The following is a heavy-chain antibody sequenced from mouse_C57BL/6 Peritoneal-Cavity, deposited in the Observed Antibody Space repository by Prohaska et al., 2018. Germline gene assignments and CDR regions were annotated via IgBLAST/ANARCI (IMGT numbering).Heavy chain of an antibody. Sequence: INPSNGGTNYNEKFKRKATLTVDKSSSTAYMQLSSLTSEDSAVYYCARGTVVAPDYWGQGTTLTVSS. V-gene: IGHV1-53*01. CDR2: INPSNGGT. D-gene: IGHD1-1*01. CDR3: ARGTVVAPDY. J-gene: IGHJ2*01.